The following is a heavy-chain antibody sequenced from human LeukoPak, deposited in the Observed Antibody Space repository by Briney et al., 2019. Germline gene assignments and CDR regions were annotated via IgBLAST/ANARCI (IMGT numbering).Heavy chain of an antibody. J-gene: IGHJ6*03. CDR2: IRYDGGNK. D-gene: IGHD6-13*01. CDR1: GFTFSSHG. V-gene: IGHV3-30*02. Sequence: GGSPRFSCAASGFTFSSHGLQWVRQAPGKGLEWVAFIRYDGGNKYYADSVKGRFTISRDNSKDTLFLQMNSLRPEDTAVYYCAKDKGIAAAPLDYMDVWGKGTTVTVSS. CDR3: AKDKGIAAAPLDYMDV.